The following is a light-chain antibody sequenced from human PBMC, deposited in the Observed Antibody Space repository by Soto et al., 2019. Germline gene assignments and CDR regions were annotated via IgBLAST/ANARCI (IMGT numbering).Light chain of an antibody. Sequence: QSVLTQPPSVSGAPGQRVTISCTGSSSNIGAGYDVHWYQQHPGTAPKLLIYGNSNRPSGVPDRFSGSKSGTSASLAITGLQAEDEADYYCQSYDSSLDVVFGGGTKLTVL. J-gene: IGLJ2*01. CDR1: SSNIGAGYD. V-gene: IGLV1-40*01. CDR2: GNS. CDR3: QSYDSSLDVV.